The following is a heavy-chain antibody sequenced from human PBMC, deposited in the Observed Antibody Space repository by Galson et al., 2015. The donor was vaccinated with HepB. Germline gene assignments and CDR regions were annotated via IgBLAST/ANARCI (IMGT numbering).Heavy chain of an antibody. V-gene: IGHV3-66*01. CDR2: IYSGGST. CDR1: GFTVSSNY. Sequence: SLRLSCAASGFTVSSNYMSWVRQAPGKGLEWVSVIYSGGSTYYADSVKGRFTISRDNSKNTLYLQMNSLRAEDTAVYYCARDGTGYSSSWYRGYFDYWGQGTLVTVSS. D-gene: IGHD6-13*01. CDR3: ARDGTGYSSSWYRGYFDY. J-gene: IGHJ4*03.